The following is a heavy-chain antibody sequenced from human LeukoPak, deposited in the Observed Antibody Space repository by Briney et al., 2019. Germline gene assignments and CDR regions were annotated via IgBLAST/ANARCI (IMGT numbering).Heavy chain of an antibody. CDR1: GFTFSNAW. D-gene: IGHD2-2*01. J-gene: IGHJ4*02. CDR3: TTGTQDIVVVPAAEGVY. Sequence: GGSLRLSCAASGFTFSNAWMSWVRQAPEKGLEWVGRIKSKTDGGTTDYAAPVKGRFTISRDDSKNTLYLHMNSLKTEDTAVYYCTTGTQDIVVVPAAEGVYWGQGTLVTVSS. V-gene: IGHV3-15*01. CDR2: IKSKTDGGTT.